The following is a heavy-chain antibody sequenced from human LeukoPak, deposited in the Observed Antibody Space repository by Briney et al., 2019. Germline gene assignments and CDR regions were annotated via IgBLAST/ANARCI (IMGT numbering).Heavy chain of an antibody. CDR3: ARMTWGFDP. V-gene: IGHV4-31*11. CDR1: GGSFSSGGYS. CDR2: IYYSGST. Sequence: SETLSLTCAVYGGSFSSGGYSWSWIRQHPGKGLEWIGYIYYSGSTYYNPSLKSRVTISVDTSKNQFSLKLSSVTAADTAVYYCARMTWGFDPWGQGTLVTVSS. J-gene: IGHJ5*02.